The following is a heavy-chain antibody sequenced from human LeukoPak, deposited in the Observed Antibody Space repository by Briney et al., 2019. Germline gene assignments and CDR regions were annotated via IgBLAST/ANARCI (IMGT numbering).Heavy chain of an antibody. Sequence: EASVKVSCKASGGTFSSYAISWVRQAPGQGLEWMGWINPNSGGTNYAQKFQGRVTMTRDTSISTAYMELSRLRSDDTAVYYCASMTNFDAFDIWGQGTMVTVSS. CDR3: ASMTNFDAFDI. CDR1: GGTFSSYA. D-gene: IGHD3-16*01. CDR2: INPNSGGT. V-gene: IGHV1-2*02. J-gene: IGHJ3*02.